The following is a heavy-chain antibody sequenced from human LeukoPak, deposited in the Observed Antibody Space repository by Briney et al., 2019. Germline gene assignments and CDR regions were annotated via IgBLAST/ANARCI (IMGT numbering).Heavy chain of an antibody. CDR2: IYYSGST. CDR1: GGSISSYY. Sequence: SETLSLTCTVSGGSISSYYWSWIRQPPGERLEWIGYIYYSGSTNYNPSLKSRVTISVDTSKNQFSLKLSSVSAADTAVYYCARYDFWSPPAWGQGTLVTLSS. V-gene: IGHV4-59*01. J-gene: IGHJ5*02. CDR3: ARYDFWSPPA. D-gene: IGHD3-3*01.